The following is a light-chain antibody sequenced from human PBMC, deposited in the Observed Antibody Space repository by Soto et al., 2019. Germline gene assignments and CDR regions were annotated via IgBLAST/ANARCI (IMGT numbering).Light chain of an antibody. CDR3: QQYGSSVT. V-gene: IGKV4-1*01. CDR2: GAS. J-gene: IGKJ4*01. CDR1: QIVLYSSNNKNY. Sequence: DLVRTQSPEALAVSLGARATLNCKSSQIVLYSSNNKNYLAWYQQKPGQAPRLLIYGASTRATGIPARFSGSGSGTDFTLTISRLEPEDFAVYYCQQYGSSVTFGGGTKVDIK.